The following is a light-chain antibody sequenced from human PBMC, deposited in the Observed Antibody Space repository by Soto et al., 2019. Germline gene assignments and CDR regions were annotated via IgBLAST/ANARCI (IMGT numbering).Light chain of an antibody. J-gene: IGKJ2*01. CDR1: QSISTY. V-gene: IGKV1-39*01. CDR2: TAS. Sequence: DIQMTQSPSSLSASVGVRVTITCRASQSISTYLNWYQQKPGKAPKLLIYTASSLQSGVPSGFSGSGSGTDFTLTISSLQPEDSATYYCQQSYSTPYTFGQGTKLEIK. CDR3: QQSYSTPYT.